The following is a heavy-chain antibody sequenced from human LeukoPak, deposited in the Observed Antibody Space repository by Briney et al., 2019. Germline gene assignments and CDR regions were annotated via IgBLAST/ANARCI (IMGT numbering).Heavy chain of an antibody. V-gene: IGHV4-61*05. CDR1: GGSISSSSYY. Sequence: SETLSLTCTVSGGSISSSSYYWGWIRQPPGKGLEWIGYIYYSGSTNYNPSLKSRVTISVDTSKNQFSLKLSSVTAADTAVYYCARHNRITGGYSYGYSDAFDIWGQGTMVTVSS. J-gene: IGHJ3*02. CDR2: IYYSGST. CDR3: ARHNRITGGYSYGYSDAFDI. D-gene: IGHD5-18*01.